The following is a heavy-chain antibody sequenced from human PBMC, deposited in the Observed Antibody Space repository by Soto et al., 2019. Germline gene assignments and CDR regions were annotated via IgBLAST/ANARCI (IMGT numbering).Heavy chain of an antibody. CDR2: IYPGDSDI. J-gene: IGHJ4*02. CDR3: ARRVYGYSYAD. CDR1: GYSFTTYW. V-gene: IGHV5-51*03. Sequence: EVQLVQSGAEVTKPGESLKISCKASGYSFTTYWIGWVRQMPGKGLEWMGIIYPGDSDIRYSPSFQGQVTISADKSISTAYLQWSSQTASDTAMYYCARRVYGYSYADWGQGTLVTVSS. D-gene: IGHD5-18*01.